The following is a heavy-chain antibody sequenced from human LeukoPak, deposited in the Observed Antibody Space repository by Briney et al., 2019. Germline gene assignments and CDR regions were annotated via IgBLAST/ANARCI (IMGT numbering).Heavy chain of an antibody. D-gene: IGHD3-22*01. V-gene: IGHV4-59*08. CDR2: IYYSGST. Sequence: PSETLSLTCTVSGGSISSYYWSWIRQPPGKGLEWIGYIYYSGSTNYNPSLKSRVTISVDTSKNQFSLKLSSVTAADTAVYYCVRHSSSSGYYEDAFDIWGQGTMVTVSS. J-gene: IGHJ3*02. CDR1: GGSISSYY. CDR3: VRHSSSSGYYEDAFDI.